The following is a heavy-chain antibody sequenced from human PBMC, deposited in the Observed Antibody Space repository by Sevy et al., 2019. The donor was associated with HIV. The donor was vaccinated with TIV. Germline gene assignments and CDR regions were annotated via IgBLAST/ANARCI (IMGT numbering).Heavy chain of an antibody. Sequence: GGSLRLSCIGSGFSFSYYGIHWVRQAPGKGLDWVALISHDGINEYYADSVKGRFTISRDNSKNTVYLEMNSLRNEDTAIYFCANAYSGSCLHSYLYALDVWGQGTTVTVSS. J-gene: IGHJ6*02. CDR1: GFSFSYYG. CDR3: ANAYSGSCLHSYLYALDV. D-gene: IGHD1-26*01. V-gene: IGHV3-30*18. CDR2: ISHDGINE.